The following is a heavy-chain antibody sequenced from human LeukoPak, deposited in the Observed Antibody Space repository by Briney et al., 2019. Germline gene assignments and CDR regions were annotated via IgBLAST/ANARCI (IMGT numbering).Heavy chain of an antibody. V-gene: IGHV1-2*02. CDR3: AREGEGVVTAIDY. CDR1: GYTFTGYY. Sequence: ASVKVSCKASGYTFTGYYLHWVRQAPVQGLEWMGWINPNSGGTNYAQQFQGRVTMTRDTSISTAYMELSRLRSTDTAVYYCAREGEGVVTAIDYWGQGTLITVSS. J-gene: IGHJ4*02. CDR2: INPNSGGT. D-gene: IGHD2-21*02.